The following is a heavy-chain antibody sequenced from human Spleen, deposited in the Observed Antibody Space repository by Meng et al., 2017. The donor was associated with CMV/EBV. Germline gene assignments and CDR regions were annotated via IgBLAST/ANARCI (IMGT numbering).Heavy chain of an antibody. Sequence: LSCAASGFTFSNYNMNWVRQAPGKGLEWVSSISSSSYIFYADSVKGRFTISRDNAKNSLYLQMNSLRAEDTAVYYCARDQVVTAIVWGQGTLVTVSS. J-gene: IGHJ4*02. CDR1: GFTFSNYN. V-gene: IGHV3-21*01. D-gene: IGHD2-21*02. CDR2: ISSSSYI. CDR3: ARDQVVTAIV.